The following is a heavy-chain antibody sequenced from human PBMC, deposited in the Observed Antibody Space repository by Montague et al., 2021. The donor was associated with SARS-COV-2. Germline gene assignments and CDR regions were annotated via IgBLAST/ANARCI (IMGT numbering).Heavy chain of an antibody. CDR1: GGSISSNNYY. V-gene: IGHV4-39*02. D-gene: IGHD3-3*01. CDR3: ARDVRYYDFWSGRAQTSPDY. Sequence: SETLSLTCTVSGGSISSNNYYWDWIRQPPGKGLEWIGSIYDSGSTYYNPSLKSRVTISVDTSKNHFSLKLNSVTAADTAVYYCARDVRYYDFWSGRAQTSPDYWGQGTLVTVSS. J-gene: IGHJ4*02. CDR2: IYDSGST.